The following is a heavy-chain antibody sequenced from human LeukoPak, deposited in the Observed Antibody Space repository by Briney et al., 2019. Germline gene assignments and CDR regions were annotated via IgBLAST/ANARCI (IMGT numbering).Heavy chain of an antibody. D-gene: IGHD2-2*01. J-gene: IGHJ4*02. V-gene: IGHV1-3*01. CDR2: INAVNGKT. Sequence: ASVKVSCKASGYTFTSYAMHWVRQAPGQRLEWMGWINAVNGKTKYSQKFQGRVTITRDTSASTAYMELSSLRSEDTAVYYCARDSGYQLLWYWGQGTLVTVSS. CDR1: GYTFTSYA. CDR3: ARDSGYQLLWY.